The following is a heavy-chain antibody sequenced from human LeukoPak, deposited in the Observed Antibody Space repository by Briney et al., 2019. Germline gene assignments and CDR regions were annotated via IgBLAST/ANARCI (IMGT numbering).Heavy chain of an antibody. CDR1: EFTFSSYA. CDR2: ISRNSGSI. Sequence: GGSLRLSCAASEFTFSSYAMHWVRQAPGKGLEWVSGISRNSGSIGYADSVKGRFTISRDNAKNSLYLQMNSLRAEDTALYYCAKEGYSSPYYFDYWGQGTLVTVSS. CDR3: AKEGYSSPYYFDY. J-gene: IGHJ4*02. D-gene: IGHD6-19*01. V-gene: IGHV3-9*01.